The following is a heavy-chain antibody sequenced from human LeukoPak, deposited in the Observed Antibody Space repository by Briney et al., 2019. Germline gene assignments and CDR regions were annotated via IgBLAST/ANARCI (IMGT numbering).Heavy chain of an antibody. V-gene: IGHV3-74*01. J-gene: IGHJ4*02. CDR3: ARGGGVLTAIDF. Sequence: GGSLRLSCEASRFTFTTHWMHWVRQAPGKGLVWVSRIDSDGGNAYYGDSVKGRFTISRDNAKNTLYLQMNSLRAEDTAVYYCARGGGVLTAIDFWGQGTLVTVSS. CDR2: IDSDGGNA. CDR1: RFTFTTHW. D-gene: IGHD4/OR15-4a*01.